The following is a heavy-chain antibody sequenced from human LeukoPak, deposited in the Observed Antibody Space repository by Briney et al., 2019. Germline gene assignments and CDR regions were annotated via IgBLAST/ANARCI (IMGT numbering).Heavy chain of an antibody. CDR2: IDPHSGGT. CDR1: GYSFIDYY. J-gene: IGHJ4*02. CDR3: ARANFLYCSSSTCLFDY. D-gene: IGHD2-2*01. V-gene: IGHV1-2*02. Sequence: GASVKVSCKTSGYSFIDYYIHWMRQAPGQGPEWMGRIDPHSGGTHYEQKFQVRVTLTRDTSISTAHMEVSRLRSDDTAVYYCARANFLYCSSSTCLFDYWGQGTLVTVSS.